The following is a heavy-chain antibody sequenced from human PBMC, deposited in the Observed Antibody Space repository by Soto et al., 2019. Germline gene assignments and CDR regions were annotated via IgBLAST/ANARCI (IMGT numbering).Heavy chain of an antibody. CDR1: GFSLSTSGVG. CDR3: AHRSFLGYYDFWSGYSENWFDP. Sequence: QITLKESGPTLVKPTQTLTLTCTFSGFSLSTSGVGVGWIRQPPGKALEWLALIYWDDDKRYSPSLKSRLTITKDTSKNQVVLTMTNMDPVDTATYYCAHRSFLGYYDFWSGYSENWFDPWGQGTLVTVSS. V-gene: IGHV2-5*02. CDR2: IYWDDDK. D-gene: IGHD3-3*01. J-gene: IGHJ5*02.